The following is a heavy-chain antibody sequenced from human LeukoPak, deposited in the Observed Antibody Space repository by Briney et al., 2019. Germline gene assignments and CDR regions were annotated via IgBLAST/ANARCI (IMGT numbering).Heavy chain of an antibody. CDR1: GGSISSHY. J-gene: IGHJ4*02. V-gene: IGHV4-59*11. Sequence: SETLSLTCTVSGGSISSHYWSWIRQPPGKGLEWIGYIYYSGSTNYNPSLKSRVTISVDTSKNQFSLKLSSVTVADTAVYYCARMYSSSWSVKFDYWGQGTLVTVSS. D-gene: IGHD6-13*01. CDR3: ARMYSSSWSVKFDY. CDR2: IYYSGST.